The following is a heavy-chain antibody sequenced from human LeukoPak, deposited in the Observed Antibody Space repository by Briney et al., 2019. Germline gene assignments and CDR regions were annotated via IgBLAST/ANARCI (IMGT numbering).Heavy chain of an antibody. CDR1: GFTFRSFA. CDR3: SKRGSSGWHDY. D-gene: IGHD6-19*01. V-gene: IGHV3-23*01. CDR2: ISDSGAGT. J-gene: IGHJ4*02. Sequence: GGSLRLPCAASGFTFRSFAMSWVRQAPGKGLEWISSISDSGAGTYYVDSVKGRFTISRDNSKNSLHLLMNSLRAEDTAMYYCSKRGSSGWHDYWGQGVLVTVSS.